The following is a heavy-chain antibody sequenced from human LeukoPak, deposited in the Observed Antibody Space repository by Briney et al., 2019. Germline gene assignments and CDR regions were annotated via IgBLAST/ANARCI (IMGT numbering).Heavy chain of an antibody. J-gene: IGHJ5*02. V-gene: IGHV1-18*01. CDR2: ISAYNGNT. CDR1: GYTFTSYG. Sequence: GASVKVSCKASGYTFTSYGISWVRQAPGQGLEWVGWISAYNGNTNYAQKLQGRVTMTTDTSTSTAYMELRSLRSDDTAVYYCARRVGGDTPSRFDPWGQGTLVTVSS. CDR3: ARRVGGDTPSRFDP. D-gene: IGHD3-16*01.